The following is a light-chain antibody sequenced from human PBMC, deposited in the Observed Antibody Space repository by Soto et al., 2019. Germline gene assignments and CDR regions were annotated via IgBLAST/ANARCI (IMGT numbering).Light chain of an antibody. V-gene: IGKV3-15*01. Sequence: ETVMTQSPATLSVFPGERATLSCRASQSVSSNLAWYQKKPGQAPRLLIYGASTRATGIPARFSGSGSGTEFTLTISSLQSEDFAVYYCQQYNYWPPFTFGPGTKVDIK. J-gene: IGKJ3*01. CDR2: GAS. CDR3: QQYNYWPPFT. CDR1: QSVSSN.